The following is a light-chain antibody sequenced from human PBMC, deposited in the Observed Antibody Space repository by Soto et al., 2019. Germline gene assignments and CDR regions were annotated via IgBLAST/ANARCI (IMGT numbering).Light chain of an antibody. V-gene: IGKV3-20*01. CDR2: GAS. CDR3: QQYDSSPRT. Sequence: EIVLTQSPGTLSLSPGERATLSCRASQSVNSVYLAWYQQKLGQAPRLLIYGASSRATGIPDRFSGSGSGTDFTLTISRLDPEDFAVYFCQQYDSSPRTVGQGTKVDIK. J-gene: IGKJ1*01. CDR1: QSVNSVY.